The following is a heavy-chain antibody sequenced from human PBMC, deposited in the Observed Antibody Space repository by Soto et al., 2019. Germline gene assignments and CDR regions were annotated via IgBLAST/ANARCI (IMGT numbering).Heavy chain of an antibody. CDR3: ARARGGDSGDYASLFDR. CDR2: IHDSGNT. D-gene: IGHD4-17*01. J-gene: IGHJ5*02. Sequence: SGALSLTCTVFGGSVSIGDYLWSWIRQRPGKGLEWIGYIHDSGNTYYNPSLKSRVTISLDTSKNQFSLKVTSMTAAGTAVYFCARARGGDSGDYASLFDRWGQGNLVTVSS. V-gene: IGHV4-30-4*01. CDR1: GGSVSIGDYL.